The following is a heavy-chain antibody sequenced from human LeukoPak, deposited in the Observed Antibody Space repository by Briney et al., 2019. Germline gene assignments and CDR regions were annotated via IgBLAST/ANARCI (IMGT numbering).Heavy chain of an antibody. CDR1: GGSISSGGYS. Sequence: SETLSPTCAVSGGSISSGGYSWSWIRQPPGKGLEWIGYIYHSGSTYYNPSLKSRVTISVDRSKNQFSLKLSSVTAADTAVYYCARDSSSGSDVWGQGTTVTVSS. V-gene: IGHV4-30-2*01. D-gene: IGHD3-10*01. J-gene: IGHJ6*02. CDR2: IYHSGST. CDR3: ARDSSSGSDV.